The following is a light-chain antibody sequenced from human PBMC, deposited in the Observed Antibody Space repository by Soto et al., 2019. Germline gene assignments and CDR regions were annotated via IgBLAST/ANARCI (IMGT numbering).Light chain of an antibody. Sequence: AIQLTQSPSSLSASVGDRVTITCRSSQGISSALAWYQQKPGKAPKLLIYDASSLESGVPSRFRGSGSGTDFTLNIISLQPEDFATYYCQQFHSYHYTFGQGTKLEIK. CDR2: DAS. CDR3: QQFHSYHYT. J-gene: IGKJ2*01. V-gene: IGKV1-13*02. CDR1: QGISSA.